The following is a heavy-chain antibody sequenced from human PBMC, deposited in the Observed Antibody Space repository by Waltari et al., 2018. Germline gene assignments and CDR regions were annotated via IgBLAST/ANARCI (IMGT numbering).Heavy chain of an antibody. V-gene: IGHV3-49*04. CDR3: LKWRDHQFFDH. CDR1: GFNFVDYF. Sequence: EVQLVESGGGLVQPGRSLRLSCTTSGFNFVDYFMSWVRQAPGKGLEWLSCIGRNADGRTTDYAASVQGRFAISRDDSKSVAYLQMNSLKTEDTAVYYCLKWRDHQFFDHWGQGTLVTVSS. CDR2: IGRNADGRTT. D-gene: IGHD2-8*01. J-gene: IGHJ4*02.